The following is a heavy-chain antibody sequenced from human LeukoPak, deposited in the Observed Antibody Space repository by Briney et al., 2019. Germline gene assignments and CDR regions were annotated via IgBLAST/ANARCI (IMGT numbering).Heavy chain of an antibody. CDR3: ARGNLWDYRRYYYYMDV. CDR2: INHSGST. CDR1: GFTVSSNS. J-gene: IGHJ6*03. D-gene: IGHD4-11*01. V-gene: IGHV4-34*01. Sequence: GSLRLSCTVSGFTVSSNSMSWIRQPPGKGLEWIGEINHSGSTNYNPSLKSRVTISVDTSKNQFSLKLSSVTAADTAVYYCARGNLWDYRRYYYYMDVWGKGTTGTVSS.